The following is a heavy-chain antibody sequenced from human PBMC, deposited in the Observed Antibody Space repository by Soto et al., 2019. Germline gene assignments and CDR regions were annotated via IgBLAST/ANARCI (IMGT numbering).Heavy chain of an antibody. CDR3: ARGYCSGGSCYGPYYFDY. CDR1: GGTFSSYA. D-gene: IGHD2-15*01. V-gene: IGHV1-69*13. Sequence: SVKVSCKVSGGTFSSYAISWVRQAPGQGLEWMGGIIPIFGTANYAQKFQGRVTITADESTSTAYMELSSLRSEDTAVYYCARGYCSGGSCYGPYYFDYWGQGTLVTVSS. CDR2: IIPIFGTA. J-gene: IGHJ4*02.